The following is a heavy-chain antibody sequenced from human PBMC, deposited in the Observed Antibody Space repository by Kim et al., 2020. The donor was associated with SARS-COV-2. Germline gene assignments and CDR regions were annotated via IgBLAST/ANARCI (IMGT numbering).Heavy chain of an antibody. CDR3: TRVGASSGSRGH. J-gene: IGHJ4*02. V-gene: IGHV3-49*03. CDR1: GFTFGDYA. CDR2: IRSKADGGTT. D-gene: IGHD3-22*01. Sequence: GGSLRLSCTASGFTFGDYAVSWFRQAPGKGLEWVGFIRSKADGGTTEYAASVKGRVTISRDDSKSIAYLQMNSLKTEDTAVYYCTRVGASSGSRGHWGQGTPVTVSS.